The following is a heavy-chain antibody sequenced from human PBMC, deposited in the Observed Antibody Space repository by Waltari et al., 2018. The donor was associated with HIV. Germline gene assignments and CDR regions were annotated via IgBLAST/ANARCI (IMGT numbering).Heavy chain of an antibody. CDR1: GFTFSSYS. V-gene: IGHV3-48*01. D-gene: IGHD3-16*01. CDR3: ARELRRDYFDY. Sequence: EVQLVESGGGLVQPGGSLRLSCAASGFTFSSYSMNWFRQAPGKGLEWVSYISSSSSTIYYADSVKGRFTISRDNAKNSLYLQMNSLRAEDTAVYYCARELRRDYFDYWGQGTLVTVSS. J-gene: IGHJ4*02. CDR2: ISSSSSTI.